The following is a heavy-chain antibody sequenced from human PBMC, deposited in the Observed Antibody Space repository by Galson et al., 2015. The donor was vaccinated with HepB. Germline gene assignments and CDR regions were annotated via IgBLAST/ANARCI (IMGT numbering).Heavy chain of an antibody. J-gene: IGHJ6*02. V-gene: IGHV3-23*01. D-gene: IGHD2-15*01. Sequence: SLRLSCAASGFTFSSYAMSWVRQAPGKGLEWVSAISGSGGSTYYADSVKGRFTISRDNSKNTLYLQMNSLRAEDTAVYYCAKTPRPLYCSGGSCYSRYYYYGMDVWGQGTTVTVSS. CDR1: GFTFSSYA. CDR3: AKTPRPLYCSGGSCYSRYYYYGMDV. CDR2: ISGSGGST.